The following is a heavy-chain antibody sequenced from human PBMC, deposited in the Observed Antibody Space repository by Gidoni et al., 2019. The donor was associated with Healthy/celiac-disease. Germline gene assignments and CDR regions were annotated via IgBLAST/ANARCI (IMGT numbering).Heavy chain of an antibody. Sequence: QVQLQESGPGLVKPSETLSLTCTVSGGSISSYYWSWIRQPPGKGLEWIGYIYYSGSTNYNPSLKSRVTISVDTSKNQFSLKLSSVTAADTAVYYCASYRPVTGWFDPWGQGTLVTVSS. J-gene: IGHJ5*02. CDR2: IYYSGST. CDR3: ASYRPVTGWFDP. D-gene: IGHD3-16*02. CDR1: GGSISSYY. V-gene: IGHV4-59*08.